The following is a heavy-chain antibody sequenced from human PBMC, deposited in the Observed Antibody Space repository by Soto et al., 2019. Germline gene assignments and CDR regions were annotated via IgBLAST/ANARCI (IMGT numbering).Heavy chain of an antibody. CDR1: GFTFSSYS. D-gene: IGHD6-13*01. J-gene: IGHJ3*02. Sequence: GGSLRLSCAASGFTFSSYSMNWVRQAPGKGLEWVSYISSSSSTINYADSVKVRFTFSRDNAKNSLYLQMNSLRDEDTAVYYCARDLGKGLGSSWYVFAFDIWGQGTMVTVSS. CDR2: ISSSSSTI. V-gene: IGHV3-48*02. CDR3: ARDLGKGLGSSWYVFAFDI.